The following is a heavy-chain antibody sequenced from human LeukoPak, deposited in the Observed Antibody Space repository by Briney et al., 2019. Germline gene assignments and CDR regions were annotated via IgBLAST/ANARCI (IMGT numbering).Heavy chain of an antibody. Sequence: GGSLRLPCAASGFTFSSYSMNWVRQAPGKGLEWVSYISSSSSTIYYADSVKGRFTISRDNAKNSLYLQMNSLRAEDTAVYYCARAHSGYSSGWYDAFDIWGQGTMVTVSS. J-gene: IGHJ3*02. CDR3: ARAHSGYSSGWYDAFDI. V-gene: IGHV3-48*04. CDR2: ISSSSSTI. D-gene: IGHD6-19*01. CDR1: GFTFSSYS.